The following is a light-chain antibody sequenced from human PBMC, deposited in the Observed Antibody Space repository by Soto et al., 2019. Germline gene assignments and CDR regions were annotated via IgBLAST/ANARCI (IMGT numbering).Light chain of an antibody. V-gene: IGLV2-23*01. CDR3: CSSAGSDNYVL. CDR1: STNIGSSSL. CDR2: EAT. J-gene: IGLJ2*01. Sequence: SALTQPASVSGSPGQSITISCTGSSTNIGSSSLVSWYQQHPGKAPKLMIYEATKRPSGLSDRFSGSKSGNTASLTISGLQAEDEADYFCCSSAGSDNYVLFGGGTKLTVL.